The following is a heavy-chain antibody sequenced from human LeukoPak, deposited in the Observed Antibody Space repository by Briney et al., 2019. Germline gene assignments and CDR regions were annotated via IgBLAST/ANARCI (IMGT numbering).Heavy chain of an antibody. Sequence: PSETLSLTCTVSGGSISSYYWSWIRQPPGKGLEWIGYIYYSGSTNYNPSLKSRVTISVDTSKNQFSLKLSSVTAADTAVYYCARGKDSSFDYWSQGTLVTVSS. V-gene: IGHV4-59*01. D-gene: IGHD3-22*01. CDR3: ARGKDSSFDY. CDR1: GGSISSYY. J-gene: IGHJ4*02. CDR2: IYYSGST.